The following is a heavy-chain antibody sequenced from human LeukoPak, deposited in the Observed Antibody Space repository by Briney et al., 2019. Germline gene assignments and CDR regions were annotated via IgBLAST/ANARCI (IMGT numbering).Heavy chain of an antibody. Sequence: DSVKGRFTISRDNSKNTLYLQMNSLRVEDTAVYYCARDNSGPYNWGQGTLVTVSS. CDR3: ARDNSGPYN. J-gene: IGHJ4*02. D-gene: IGHD1-26*01. V-gene: IGHV3-23*01.